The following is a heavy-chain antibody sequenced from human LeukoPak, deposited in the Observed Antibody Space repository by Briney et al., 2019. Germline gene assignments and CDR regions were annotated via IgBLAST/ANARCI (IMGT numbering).Heavy chain of an antibody. D-gene: IGHD2-15*01. J-gene: IGHJ4*02. CDR1: GESFSGYY. CDR2: IDHTGST. Sequence: PSETLSLTCAVHGESFSGYYWNWIRQPPGKGLEWIGEIDHTGSTNYISSLKSRMTISVDTSKNQFSPKLTSVTAADTAVYYCARSPRYQYCSGGSCYSHYLDYWGQGTLVTVSS. CDR3: ARSPRYQYCSGGSCYSHYLDY. V-gene: IGHV4-34*01.